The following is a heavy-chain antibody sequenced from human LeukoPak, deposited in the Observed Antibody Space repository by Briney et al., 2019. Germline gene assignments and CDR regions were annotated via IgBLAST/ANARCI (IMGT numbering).Heavy chain of an antibody. Sequence: GGSLRLSCAASGFTLSSYWMSWVRQPPGKGLEGVANIKQDGSEKYYVDSVKGRFTISRDNAKNSLYLQMNSLRAEDTAVYSCARPYSSSPDAFDIWGQETMVTVSS. D-gene: IGHD6-13*01. CDR1: GFTLSSYW. J-gene: IGHJ3*02. CDR3: ARPYSSSPDAFDI. CDR2: IKQDGSEK. V-gene: IGHV3-7*01.